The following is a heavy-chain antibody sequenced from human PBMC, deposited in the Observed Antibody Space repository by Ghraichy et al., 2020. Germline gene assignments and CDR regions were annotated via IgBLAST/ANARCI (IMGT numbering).Heavy chain of an antibody. CDR3: ARGGSYQEAFDY. J-gene: IGHJ4*02. CDR2: IYYSGST. D-gene: IGHD1-26*01. Sequence: SETLSLTCTVSGGSISSYYWSWIRQPPGKGLEWIGYIYYSGSTNYNPSLKSRVTISVDTSKNQFSLKLSSVTAADTAVYYCARGGSYQEAFDYWGQGTLVTVSS. V-gene: IGHV4-59*01. CDR1: GGSISSYY.